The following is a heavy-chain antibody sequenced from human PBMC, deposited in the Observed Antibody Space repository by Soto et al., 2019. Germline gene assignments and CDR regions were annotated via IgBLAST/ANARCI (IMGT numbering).Heavy chain of an antibody. CDR1: GGSISSGGYY. V-gene: IGHV4-31*03. Sequence: SETLSLTCTVSGGSISSGGYYWSWIRQHPGKGLEWIGYIYYSGSTYYNPSLKSRVTISVDTSKNQFSLKLSSVTAADTAVCYCARTHLKGSGYHMYYFDYWGQGTLVTVSS. J-gene: IGHJ4*02. CDR3: ARTHLKGSGYHMYYFDY. CDR2: IYYSGST. D-gene: IGHD3-3*01.